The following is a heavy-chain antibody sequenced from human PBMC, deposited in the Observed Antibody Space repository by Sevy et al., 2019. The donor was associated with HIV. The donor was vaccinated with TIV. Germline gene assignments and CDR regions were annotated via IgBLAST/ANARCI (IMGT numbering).Heavy chain of an antibody. J-gene: IGHJ4*02. V-gene: IGHV3-49*03. CDR2: IRGKEYGGTT. CDR1: GFTFGDYA. Sequence: GGSLRLSCTGSGFTFGDYAMSWFRQAPGKGLERVGFIRGKEYGGTTEYAASVKGRFTISRDDSKSTASLQMNSLKTEDTGVYYCSRGGSGSYTVGFYWGQGTLVTVSS. D-gene: IGHD3-10*01. CDR3: SRGGSGSYTVGFY.